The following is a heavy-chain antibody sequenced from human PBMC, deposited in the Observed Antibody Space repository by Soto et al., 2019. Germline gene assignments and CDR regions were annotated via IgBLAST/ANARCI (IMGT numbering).Heavy chain of an antibody. D-gene: IGHD3-10*01. CDR1: GGTFSSYA. CDR3: ARGLSGGDFDY. CDR2: IIPIFGTA. V-gene: IGHV1-69*12. J-gene: IGHJ4*02. Sequence: QVQLVQSGAEVKKPGSSVKVSCKASGGTFSSYAISWVRQAPGQGLEWMGGIIPIFGTANYAQKFQGRVTITADEAAAAADMELSRLRCEDSAVYYCARGLSGGDFDYWGQGTLVTVSS.